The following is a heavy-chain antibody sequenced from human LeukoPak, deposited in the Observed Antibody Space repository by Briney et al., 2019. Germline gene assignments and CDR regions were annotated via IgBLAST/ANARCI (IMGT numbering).Heavy chain of an antibody. D-gene: IGHD1-26*01. CDR1: GFAFTKHW. Sequence: GGSLRLSCAVTGFAFTKHWMSWIRQSKDKGLECVAKIREDGGEKHYVDSVKGRFTISRDNAKNSLYLQMNNLSVDDTAVYYCARDYRGGWNDYWGQGTLVTVSS. CDR2: IREDGGEK. J-gene: IGHJ4*02. V-gene: IGHV3-7*01. CDR3: ARDYRGGWNDY.